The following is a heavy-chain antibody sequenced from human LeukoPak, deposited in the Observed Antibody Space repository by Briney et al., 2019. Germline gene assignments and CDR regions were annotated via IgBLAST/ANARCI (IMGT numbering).Heavy chain of an antibody. Sequence: GGSLRLSCAASGLTFSNYSMNWVRQTPGKGLEWVSFISSSTYRYYADSVKGRFTISRDNAKNSLYLQMNSLRAEDTAVYYCARSSGYVDYWGQGTLVTVSS. CDR2: ISSSTYR. J-gene: IGHJ4*02. D-gene: IGHD3-22*01. CDR3: ARSSGYVDY. V-gene: IGHV3-21*01. CDR1: GLTFSNYS.